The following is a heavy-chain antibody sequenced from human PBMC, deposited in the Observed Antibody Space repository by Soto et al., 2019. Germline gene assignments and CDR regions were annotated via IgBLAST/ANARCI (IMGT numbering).Heavy chain of an antibody. CDR2: IYYSGTT. CDR3: ARAGGCGGECLIY. J-gene: IGHJ4*02. CDR1: GGSISSGNYY. Sequence: QVQLQESGPGLVKPSQTLSLTCTVSGGSISSGNYYWSWIRQPPGKGLEWIGYIYYSGTTYYNPPLKSRVTIVVDTSKNQFSLKLSSVSAADTAVYYCARAGGCGGECLIYWGQGTLVTVSS. V-gene: IGHV4-30-4*01. D-gene: IGHD2-21*01.